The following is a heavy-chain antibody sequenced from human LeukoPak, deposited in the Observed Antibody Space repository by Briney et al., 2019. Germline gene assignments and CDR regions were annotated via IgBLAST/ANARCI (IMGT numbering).Heavy chain of an antibody. J-gene: IGHJ4*02. CDR1: GGSFSGYY. V-gene: IGHV4-34*01. CDR3: ARRRYYDSSGYSRRGRFDY. Sequence: PSETLSLTCAVYGGSFSGYYWSWIRQPPGKGLEWIGEINHSGSTNYNPSLKSRVTISVDTSKNQFSLKLSSVTAADTAVYYCARRRYYDSSGYSRRGRFDYWGQGTLVTVSS. CDR2: INHSGST. D-gene: IGHD3-22*01.